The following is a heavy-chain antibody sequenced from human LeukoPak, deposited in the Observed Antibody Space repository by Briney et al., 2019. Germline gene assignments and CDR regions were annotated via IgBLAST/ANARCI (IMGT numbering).Heavy chain of an antibody. CDR1: GFTFSSYS. J-gene: IGHJ4*02. CDR2: ISSSSSTI. V-gene: IGHV3-48*01. CDR3: AKDSDYAWVRYFDY. D-gene: IGHD3-16*01. Sequence: GGSLRLSCAASGFTFSSYSMNWVRQAPGKGLEWVSYISSSSSTIYYADSVKGRFTISRDNAKNSLYLQMNSLRAEDTAVYYCAKDSDYAWVRYFDYWGQGTLVTVSS.